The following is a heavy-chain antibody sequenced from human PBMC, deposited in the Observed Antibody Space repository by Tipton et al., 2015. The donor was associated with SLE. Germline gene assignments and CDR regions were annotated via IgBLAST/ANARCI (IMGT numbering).Heavy chain of an antibody. CDR1: GGSISSYY. CDR3: ARERSSTPYYYYFMDV. V-gene: IGHV4-59*01. J-gene: IGHJ6*03. D-gene: IGHD2-2*01. CDR2: IYYSGST. Sequence: TLSLTCTVSGGSISSYYWSWIRQPPGKGLEWIGYIYYSGSTNYNPSLKSRVTISVDTSKNQFSLKLSSVTAADTAVYYCARERSSTPYYYYFMDVWGKGPTVTVSS.